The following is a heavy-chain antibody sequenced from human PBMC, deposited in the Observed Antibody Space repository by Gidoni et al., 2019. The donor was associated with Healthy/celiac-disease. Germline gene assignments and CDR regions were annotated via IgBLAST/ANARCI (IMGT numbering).Heavy chain of an antibody. V-gene: IGHV3-48*04. CDR3: ARDSAGWIVASHYYYGMDV. D-gene: IGHD5-12*01. CDR1: GFTFSRYS. CDR2: ISSSSSTI. Sequence: EVQLVESGGGLVQPGGSLRLTGAASGFTFSRYSMNWVRQGPGKGRGWVSYISSSSSTIYYADSVKGRVTISRENAKNSLYLQMNSLRAEDTAVYYCARDSAGWIVASHYYYGMDVWGQGTTVTVSS. J-gene: IGHJ6*02.